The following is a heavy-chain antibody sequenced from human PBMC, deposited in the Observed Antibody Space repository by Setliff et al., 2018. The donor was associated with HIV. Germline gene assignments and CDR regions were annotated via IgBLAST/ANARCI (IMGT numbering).Heavy chain of an antibody. CDR1: GGSISSYY. CDR2: VYYDGST. CDR3: ARDRSSGGYTYGLIDY. Sequence: SEILSLTCTVSGGSISSYYWSWIRQPPGKGLEWIGYVYYDGSTKHNPSLESRVTISVDTSKNQFSLKVSSVTAADTAVYYCARDRSSGGYTYGLIDYWGQGRLVTVSS. J-gene: IGHJ4*02. V-gene: IGHV4-59*01. D-gene: IGHD5-18*01.